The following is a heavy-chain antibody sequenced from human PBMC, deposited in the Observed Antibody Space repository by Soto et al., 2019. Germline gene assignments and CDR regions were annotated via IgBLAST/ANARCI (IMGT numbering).Heavy chain of an antibody. CDR3: ARVGREDIVVVQADVYYYYMDV. J-gene: IGHJ6*03. D-gene: IGHD2-2*01. CDR2: IYSGGST. CDR1: GFTVSSNY. Sequence: EVQLVESGGGLVQPGGSLRLSCAASGFTVSSNYMSWVRQAPGKGLEWVSVIYSGGSTYYADSAKGRFNISRDNTKNTLYLQMNSLRAEDTAVYYCARVGREDIVVVQADVYYYYMDVWGKGTPVTVSS. V-gene: IGHV3-66*01.